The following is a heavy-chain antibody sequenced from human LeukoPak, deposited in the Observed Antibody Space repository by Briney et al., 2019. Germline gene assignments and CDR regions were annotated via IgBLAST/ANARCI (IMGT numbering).Heavy chain of an antibody. D-gene: IGHD3-22*01. CDR1: QLTFSSYS. CDR3: ARDYSPPHYYDSSGYFDS. V-gene: IGHV3-21*01. Sequence: GGSLRLSCTASQLTFSSYSLNWVRQAPGKGLEWVSSISTSSRYIYYADSVKGRFTISRDNAKNSLFLQMNSLRAEDTAVYYCARDYSPPHYYDSSGYFDSWGQGTLVTVSP. CDR2: ISTSSRYI. J-gene: IGHJ4*02.